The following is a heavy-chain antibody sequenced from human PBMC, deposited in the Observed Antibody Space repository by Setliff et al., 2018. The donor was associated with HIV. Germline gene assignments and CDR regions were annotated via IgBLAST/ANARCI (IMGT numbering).Heavy chain of an antibody. D-gene: IGHD3-3*01. CDR3: ARDGASGSGYYWADY. CDR2: IIPSGGST. Sequence: ASVKVSCKASGYTFTKSIIHWVRQAPGQGLEWMGAIIPSGGSTGYAEKFQARVTLTRDTSTSTVYMELSGLREEDTAVYYCARDGASGSGYYWADYWGQGTLVTVYS. V-gene: IGHV1-46*01. J-gene: IGHJ4*02. CDR1: GYTFTKSI.